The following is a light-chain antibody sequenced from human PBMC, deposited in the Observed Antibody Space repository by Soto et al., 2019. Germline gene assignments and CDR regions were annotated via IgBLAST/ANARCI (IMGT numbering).Light chain of an antibody. V-gene: IGKV3-11*01. CDR1: QSVSSS. CDR3: QQRSN. Sequence: EIVLTQSPATLSLSPGERATLSCRASQSVSSSLAWYQQKPGQSPGLLIYDASNRATGIPARFSGSGSGTDFTLTINSLEPEDFAVYYCQQRSNFGQGTRLEIK. J-gene: IGKJ5*01. CDR2: DAS.